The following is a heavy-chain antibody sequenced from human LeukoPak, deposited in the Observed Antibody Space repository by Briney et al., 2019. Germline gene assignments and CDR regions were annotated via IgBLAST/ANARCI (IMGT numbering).Heavy chain of an antibody. J-gene: IGHJ4*02. CDR3: SRSLDY. CDR2: IKQYGSEH. CDR1: GFPFSDYW. V-gene: IGHV3-7*01. Sequence: GGSLRLSCAASGFPFSDYWMDWVRQAPGKGMERVANIKQYGSEHYYADSVKGRFTISRDNAKNSLYLEMNSLRAEDTAVYYCSRSLDYWGQGALVTVSS.